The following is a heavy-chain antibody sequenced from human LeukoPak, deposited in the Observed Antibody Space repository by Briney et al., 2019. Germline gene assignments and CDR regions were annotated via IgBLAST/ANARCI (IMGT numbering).Heavy chain of an antibody. Sequence: SVKVSCKASGGTFSSYTISWVRQAPGQGLEWMGRIIPILGIANYAQKFQGRVTITADKSTSTAYMELSSLRSEDTAVYYCADHYYDSSSYYEYFDYWGQGTLVSVSS. CDR2: IIPILGIA. V-gene: IGHV1-69*02. D-gene: IGHD3-22*01. CDR1: GGTFSSYT. CDR3: ADHYYDSSSYYEYFDY. J-gene: IGHJ4*02.